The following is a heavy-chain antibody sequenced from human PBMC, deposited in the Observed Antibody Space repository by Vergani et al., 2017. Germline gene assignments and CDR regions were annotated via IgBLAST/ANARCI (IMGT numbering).Heavy chain of an antibody. D-gene: IGHD2-2*01. J-gene: IGHJ5*02. CDR2: IYPGDSDT. CDR1: GYSFTRYW. Sequence: EVQLVQSGAEVKKPGESLKISCKGSGYSFTRYWIGWVRQMPGKGLEWMWIIYPGDSDTRYSPSFQGQVTISADKSISTAYLQWSSLKASDTAMYYCARLVVVPAAMGWFDPWGQGTLVTVSS. CDR3: ARLVVVPAAMGWFDP. V-gene: IGHV5-51*01.